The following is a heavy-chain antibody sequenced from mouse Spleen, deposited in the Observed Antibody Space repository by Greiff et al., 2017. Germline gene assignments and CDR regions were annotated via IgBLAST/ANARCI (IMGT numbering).Heavy chain of an antibody. V-gene: IGHV5-17*02. CDR1: GFTFSSFG. CDR2: ISSGSSTI. D-gene: IGHD2-10*01. Sequence: EVKLMESGGGLVQPGGSRKLSCAASGFTFSSFGMHWVRQAPEKGLEWVAYISSGSSTIYYADTVKGRFTISRDNPKNTLFLQMTSLRSEDTAMYYCARRSYYGNYDAMDYWGQGTSVTVSS. CDR3: ARRSYYGNYDAMDY. J-gene: IGHJ4*01.